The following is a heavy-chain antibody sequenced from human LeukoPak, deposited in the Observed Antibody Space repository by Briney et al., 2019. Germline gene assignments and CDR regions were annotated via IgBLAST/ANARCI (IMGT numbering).Heavy chain of an antibody. CDR1: GGSISSYY. J-gene: IGHJ4*02. D-gene: IGHD1-26*01. Sequence: SETLSLTCTVSGGSISSYYWSWIRQPPGKGLEWIGDIYTSGGTNYNPSLKSRITISENTSKNQYSLKLRSVTAADTAVYYCARHSSGSYYADYFDYWGQGTLVTVSS. CDR3: ARHSSGSYYADYFDY. V-gene: IGHV4-4*09. CDR2: IYTSGGT.